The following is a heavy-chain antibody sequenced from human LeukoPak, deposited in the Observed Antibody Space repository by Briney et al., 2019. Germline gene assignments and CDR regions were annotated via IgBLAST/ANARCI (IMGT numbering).Heavy chain of an antibody. Sequence: PSETLSLTCTVSGGSIYAYYWNWVRQPAGKGLEWIGRIYSSGSTNYNPSLRSRVTISLDTSKNQVSLRLSSVTAADTAVYYCARSYSGSFLYWGQGSLVTVSS. D-gene: IGHD1-26*01. J-gene: IGHJ1*01. CDR2: IYSSGST. V-gene: IGHV4-4*07. CDR3: ARSYSGSFLY. CDR1: GGSIYAYY.